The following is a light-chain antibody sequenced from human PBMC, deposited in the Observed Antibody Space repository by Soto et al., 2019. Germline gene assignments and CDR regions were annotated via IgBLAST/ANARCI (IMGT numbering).Light chain of an antibody. Sequence: DIQMTHSPSSLSASVLDRFTISCRASQSISSYLNWYQQKPGKAPKLLIYAASSLQSGVPSRFSGSGSGTDFTLTISSLQPEDFATYYCQQSYSTPITFGQGTLEIK. CDR3: QQSYSTPIT. CDR2: AAS. CDR1: QSISSY. J-gene: IGKJ5*01. V-gene: IGKV1-39*01.